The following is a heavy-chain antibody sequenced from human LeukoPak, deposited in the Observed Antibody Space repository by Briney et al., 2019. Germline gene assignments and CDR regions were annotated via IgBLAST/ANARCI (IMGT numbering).Heavy chain of an antibody. D-gene: IGHD3-16*01. CDR3: ARELLGEGPDAFDV. V-gene: IGHV3-33*01. Sequence: HPGTSLRLSCKTSGFIFSNYAMHWVRQAPGKGLDWVAMIWHDGATKFYADSVKGRFTISRDSSKDTLYLQMDSLRAEDTAVFYCARELLGEGPDAFDVWGQGTIVTVSS. CDR1: GFIFSNYA. CDR2: IWHDGATK. J-gene: IGHJ3*01.